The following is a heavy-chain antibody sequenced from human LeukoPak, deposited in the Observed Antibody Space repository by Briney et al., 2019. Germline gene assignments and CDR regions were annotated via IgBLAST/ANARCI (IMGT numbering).Heavy chain of an antibody. J-gene: IGHJ4*02. CDR3: ARPLSGY. V-gene: IGHV3-30*01. CDR2: ISYDGSNK. Sequence: PGRSLRLSCAASGFTFSSYAMHWVRQAPGKGLEWVAVISYDGSNKYYADSAKGRFTISRDNSKNTLYLQMNSLRAEDTAVYYCARPLSGYWGQGTLVTVSS. CDR1: GFTFSSYA. D-gene: IGHD1-26*01.